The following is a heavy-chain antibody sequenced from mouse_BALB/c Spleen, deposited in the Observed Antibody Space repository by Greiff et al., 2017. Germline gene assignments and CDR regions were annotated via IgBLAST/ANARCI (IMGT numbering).Heavy chain of an antibody. CDR3: ARDRDGFLAY. V-gene: IGHV5-4*02. Sequence: EVQLMESGGGLVKPGGSLKLSCAASGFTFSDYYMYWVRQTPEKRLEWVATISDGGSYTYYPDSVKGRFTISRDNAKNNLYLQMSSLKSEDTAMYYCARDRDGFLAYWGQGTLVTVSA. J-gene: IGHJ3*01. D-gene: IGHD2-3*01. CDR1: GFTFSDYY. CDR2: ISDGGSYT.